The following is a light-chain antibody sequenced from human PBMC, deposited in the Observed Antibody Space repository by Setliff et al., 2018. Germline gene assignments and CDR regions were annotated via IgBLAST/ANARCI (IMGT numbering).Light chain of an antibody. CDR1: SSDVGSYDL. CDR2: GVS. V-gene: IGLV2-14*03. J-gene: IGLJ3*02. Sequence: QSVLTQPASVSGSPGQSITISCSGTSSDVGSYDLVSWYQQHPGKAPKLIIYGVSDRPSGVSSRFSGSKSGNTAYLTISGLQAEDEADYYCLSHTSDTTHAVFGGGTKVTVL. CDR3: LSHTSDTTHAV.